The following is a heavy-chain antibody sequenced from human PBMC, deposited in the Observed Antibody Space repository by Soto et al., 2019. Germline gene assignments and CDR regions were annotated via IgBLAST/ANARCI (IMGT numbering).Heavy chain of an antibody. CDR3: AREIRAYYYGSGSYYNRNWFDP. D-gene: IGHD3-10*01. V-gene: IGHV4-59*12. CDR2: IYYSGST. Sequence: SETLSLTCTVSGGSISSYDWSWIRQPPGKGLEWIGYIYYSGSTNYNPSLKSRVTISVDTSKNQFSLKLSSVTAADTAVYYCAREIRAYYYGSGSYYNRNWFDPWGQGTLVTVSS. J-gene: IGHJ5*02. CDR1: GGSISSYD.